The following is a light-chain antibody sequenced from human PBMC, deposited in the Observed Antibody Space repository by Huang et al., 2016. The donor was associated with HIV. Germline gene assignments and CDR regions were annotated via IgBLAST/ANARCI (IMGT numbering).Light chain of an antibody. CDR2: DAA. J-gene: IGKJ3*01. CDR3: QQRSNWPT. Sequence: EIVLTQSPATLSLSPGERATLSCRASQSVSTFLAWYQQKPGQAPRLLIHDAANGAAGIPARFSGSGSGTDFTLTISSLEPEDFAVYYCQQRSNWPTFGPGTKVDIK. CDR1: QSVSTF. V-gene: IGKV3-11*01.